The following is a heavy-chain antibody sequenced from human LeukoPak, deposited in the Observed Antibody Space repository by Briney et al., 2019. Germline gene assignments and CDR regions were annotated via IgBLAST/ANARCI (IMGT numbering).Heavy chain of an antibody. V-gene: IGHV3-66*01. CDR1: GFTVSSNY. D-gene: IGHD3-22*01. Sequence: GGSLRLSCAASGFTVSSNYMSWVRQAPGKGLEWVSVIYSGGSTYYADSVKGRFTISRDNSKNTLYLQMNSLRAEDTAVYYCAGGFFFVHYYDSSALDIWGQGTMVTVSS. CDR2: IYSGGST. J-gene: IGHJ3*02. CDR3: AGGFFFVHYYDSSALDI.